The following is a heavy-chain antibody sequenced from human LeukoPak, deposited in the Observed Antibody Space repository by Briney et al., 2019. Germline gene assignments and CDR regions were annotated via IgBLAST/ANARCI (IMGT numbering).Heavy chain of an antibody. V-gene: IGHV3-30*03. J-gene: IGHJ4*02. CDR1: GFTFSNYG. CDR2: ISYDGSNK. D-gene: IGHD1-1*01. Sequence: GGSLRLSCAASGFTFSNYGMHWVRQAPGKGLEWVAVISYDGSNKYYADSVKGRFTISRDNSKNTLYLQMNSLRAEDTAVYYCAREIWNDVGYDYWGQGTLVTVSS. CDR3: AREIWNDVGYDY.